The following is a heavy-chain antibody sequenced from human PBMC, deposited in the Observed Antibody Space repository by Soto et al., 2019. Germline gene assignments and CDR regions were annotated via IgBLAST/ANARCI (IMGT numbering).Heavy chain of an antibody. CDR1: GYTLTELS. CDR3: ATDRSTGDYYYYYGMDV. D-gene: IGHD3-10*01. Sequence: ASVKVSCKVSGYTLTELSMHWVRQAPGKGLGWMGGFDPEDGETIYAQKFQGRVTMTEDTSTDTAYMELSSLRSEDTAVYYCATDRSTGDYYYYYGMDVWGQGTTVTVSS. J-gene: IGHJ6*02. V-gene: IGHV1-24*01. CDR2: FDPEDGET.